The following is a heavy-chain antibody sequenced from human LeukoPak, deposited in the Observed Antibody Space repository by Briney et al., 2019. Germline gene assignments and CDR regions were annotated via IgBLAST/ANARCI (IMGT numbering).Heavy chain of an antibody. D-gene: IGHD2-15*01. CDR2: INWKDSYI. J-gene: IGHJ4*02. CDR1: GFTFDGYD. V-gene: IGHV3-20*04. Sequence: GGSLSLSCVASGFTFDGYDMSWVRQAPGQGLEWVSNINWKDSYIGYADSVKGRFTISRDHDKNSLYLEMNSLRVEDTAVYYCARDGYCSSGSCHPFDYWGQGTLVTVSS. CDR3: ARDGYCSSGSCHPFDY.